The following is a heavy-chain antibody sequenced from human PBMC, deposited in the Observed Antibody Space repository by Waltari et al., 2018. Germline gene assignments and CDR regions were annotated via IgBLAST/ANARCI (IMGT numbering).Heavy chain of an antibody. CDR2: ISSRLNTI. Sequence: EGQLGESGGGVVRTGGPLRLSVAAFGFTLGNYEMNWVRQAPGKGLEWIASISSRLNTIYYADSVKGRFTISRDNAKNSLHLQMNSLRAEDTAVYYCATRYGSSSMDYWGQGTLVTVSS. D-gene: IGHD6-6*01. CDR3: ATRYGSSSMDY. J-gene: IGHJ4*02. CDR1: GFTLGNYE. V-gene: IGHV3-48*03.